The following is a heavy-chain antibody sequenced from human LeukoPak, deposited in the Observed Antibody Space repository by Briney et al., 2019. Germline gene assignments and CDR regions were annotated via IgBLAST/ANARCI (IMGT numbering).Heavy chain of an antibody. V-gene: IGHV4-38-2*02. CDR2: IYYSGST. CDR3: ARARRDVAEAMD. CDR1: GYSVSNGYY. J-gene: IGHJ4*02. Sequence: SETLSLTCTVSGYSVSNGYYWDWIRQPPGKGLEWIGSIYYSGSTYYNPSLKSRVTISVDKSKSQFSLKLSSVTATDTAVYYCARARRDVAEAMDWGQGTLVTVSS. D-gene: IGHD1-14*01.